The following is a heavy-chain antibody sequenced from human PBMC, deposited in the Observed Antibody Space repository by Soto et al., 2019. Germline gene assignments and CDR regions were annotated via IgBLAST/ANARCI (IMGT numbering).Heavy chain of an antibody. D-gene: IGHD6-13*01. V-gene: IGHV5-51*01. J-gene: IGHJ3*02. CDR1: GYSCTSYG. Sequence: PGESLKISSKGSGYSCTSYGIGWVRQMPGKGLEWMGIIYPGDSDTRYSPSFQGQVTISADKSISTAYLQWSSLKASDTAMYYCARQGEGSWYEIGAFDIWGQGTMVTVSS. CDR3: ARQGEGSWYEIGAFDI. CDR2: IYPGDSDT.